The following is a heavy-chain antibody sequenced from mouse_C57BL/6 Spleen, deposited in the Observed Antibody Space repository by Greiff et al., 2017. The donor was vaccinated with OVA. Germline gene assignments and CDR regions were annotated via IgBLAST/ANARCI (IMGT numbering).Heavy chain of an antibody. CDR2: IHPSDSDT. J-gene: IGHJ1*03. CDR3: ARDWYFDV. CDR1: GYTFTSYW. Sequence: QVHVKQPGAELVKPGASVKVSCKASGYTFTSYWMHWVKQRPGQGLEWIGRIHPSDSDTNYNQKFKGKATLTVDKSSSTAYMQLSSLTSEDSAVYYCARDWYFDVWGTGTTVTVSS. V-gene: IGHV1-74*01.